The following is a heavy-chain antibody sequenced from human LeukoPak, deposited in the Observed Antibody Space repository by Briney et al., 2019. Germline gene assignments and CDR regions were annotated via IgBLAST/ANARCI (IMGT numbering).Heavy chain of an antibody. CDR2: IYYSGST. D-gene: IGHD1-26*01. V-gene: IGHV4-59*08. Sequence: SETLSLTCTASVGSISPYYWSWIRQPPGKGLEWIGYIYYSGSTNYNPSLKSRVTISVDTSKNQFSLKLGSVTAADTAMYYCARHGGGGESYPRVFDYWGRGNLVTVSS. J-gene: IGHJ4*02. CDR3: ARHGGGGESYPRVFDY. CDR1: VGSISPYY.